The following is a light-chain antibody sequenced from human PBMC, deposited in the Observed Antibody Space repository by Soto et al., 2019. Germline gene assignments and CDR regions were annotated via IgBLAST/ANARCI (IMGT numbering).Light chain of an antibody. CDR1: QTIMTY. V-gene: IGKV1-39*01. CDR3: QQYNSYSTT. Sequence: IQMTQSPSSLSATVGDEVTITCRASQTIMTYLNWYQLKPGKPHRLLIYAASSLQSGVQSRFSGSGSGTDFTLTISGLQPDDFATYYCQQYNSYSTTFGQGTKVDI. CDR2: AAS. J-gene: IGKJ1*01.